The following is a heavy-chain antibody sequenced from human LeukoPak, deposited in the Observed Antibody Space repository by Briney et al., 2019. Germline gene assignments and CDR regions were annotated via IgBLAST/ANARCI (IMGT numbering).Heavy chain of an antibody. CDR3: ARDDSITGTSGGFDY. CDR2: ISAYNGNT. J-gene: IGHJ4*02. Sequence: ASVKVSCKASGYTFTSYGISWVRQAPGQRLEWMGWISAYNGNTNYAQKLQGRVTMTTDTSTSTAYMELRSLRSDDTAVYYCARDDSITGTSGGFDYWGQGTLVTVSS. D-gene: IGHD1-20*01. CDR1: GYTFTSYG. V-gene: IGHV1-18*01.